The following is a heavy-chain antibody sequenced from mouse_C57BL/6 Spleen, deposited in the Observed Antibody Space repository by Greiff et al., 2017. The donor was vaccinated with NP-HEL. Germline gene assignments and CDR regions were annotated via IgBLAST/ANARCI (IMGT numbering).Heavy chain of an antibody. V-gene: IGHV1-82*01. CDR3: ARDDYGSSYGYFDV. D-gene: IGHD1-1*01. Sequence: VKLVESGPELVKPGASVKISCKASGYAFSSSWMNWVKQSPGKGLEWIGRIYPGDGDTNYNGKFKGKATLTADKSSSTAYMQLSSLTSEDSAVYFGARDDYGSSYGYFDVWGTGTTVTVSS. J-gene: IGHJ1*03. CDR2: IYPGDGDT. CDR1: GYAFSSSW.